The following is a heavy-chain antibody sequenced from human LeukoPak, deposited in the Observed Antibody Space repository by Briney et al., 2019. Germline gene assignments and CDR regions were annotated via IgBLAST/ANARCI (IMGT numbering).Heavy chain of an antibody. V-gene: IGHV3-30*18. CDR3: AKWDSWIDY. CDR2: ISYGGSNK. D-gene: IGHD1-26*01. J-gene: IGHJ4*02. Sequence: GRSLRLSCAASGFTFSSYGMHWVRQAPGKGLEWVAVISYGGSNKYYADSVKGRFTTSRDNSKNTLYLQMNSLRAEDTAVYYCAKWDSWIDYWGQGTLVTVSS. CDR1: GFTFSSYG.